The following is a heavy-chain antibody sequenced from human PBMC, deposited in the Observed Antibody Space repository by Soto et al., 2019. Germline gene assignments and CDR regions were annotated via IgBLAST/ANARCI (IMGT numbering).Heavy chain of an antibody. V-gene: IGHV1-46*01. CDR3: AREENCIDRICSSESFQC. CDR2: VNPSGGST. J-gene: IGHJ1*01. D-gene: IGHD2-15*01. CDR1: GYIFTAYS. Sequence: QVQLVQSGAEVKKPGASVKVSCKASGYIFTAYSMHWVRQAPGQGLEWMGVVNPSGGSTTYAQKFQGRFTMTRDTSTSTVYMDLSALTSADTAVYYCAREENCIDRICSSESFQCGCEGPLVCVSS.